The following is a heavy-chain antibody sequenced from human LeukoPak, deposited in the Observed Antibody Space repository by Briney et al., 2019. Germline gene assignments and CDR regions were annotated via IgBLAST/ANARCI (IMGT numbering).Heavy chain of an antibody. CDR2: IDPSDSYT. Sequence: GKSLKISCKGSGYSFTSYWISWVRQMPGKGLEWMGRIDPSDSYTNYSPSFQGHVTISADKSISTAYLQWSSLKASDTAMYYCARHVLGYDILTGYLSLSFDYWGQGTLVTVSS. V-gene: IGHV5-10-1*01. J-gene: IGHJ4*02. CDR3: ARHVLGYDILTGYLSLSFDY. CDR1: GYSFTSYW. D-gene: IGHD3-9*01.